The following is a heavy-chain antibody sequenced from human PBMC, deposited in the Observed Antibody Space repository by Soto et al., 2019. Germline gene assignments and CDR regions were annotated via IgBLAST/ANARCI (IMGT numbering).Heavy chain of an antibody. Sequence: PGGSLRLSCAASGFTFSSYSMNWVRQAPGKGLEWVSSISSSSSYIYYADSVKGRFTISRDNAKSTLYLQLNSLRAEDTALYYCARGYSSGPDYWGQGTLVTVSS. V-gene: IGHV3-21*01. CDR2: ISSSSSYI. CDR3: ARGYSSGPDY. D-gene: IGHD6-19*01. J-gene: IGHJ4*02. CDR1: GFTFSSYS.